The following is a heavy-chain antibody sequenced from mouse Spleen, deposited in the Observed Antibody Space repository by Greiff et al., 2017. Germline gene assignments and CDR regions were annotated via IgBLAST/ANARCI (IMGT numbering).Heavy chain of an antibody. CDR2: INPCSGYT. CDR3: AREDNPLYYAMDY. V-gene: IGHV1-7*01. CDR1: GYTFTSYW. J-gene: IGHJ4*01. Sequence: QVQLNQSGAELAKPGASVKLSCKASGYTFTSYWMHWVKQRPGKGLEWIGYINPCSGYTKYNQKFKDKATLTADKSSSTAYMQLSSLTYEDSAVYFCAREDNPLYYAMDYWGQGTSVTVSS. D-gene: IGHD1-3*01.